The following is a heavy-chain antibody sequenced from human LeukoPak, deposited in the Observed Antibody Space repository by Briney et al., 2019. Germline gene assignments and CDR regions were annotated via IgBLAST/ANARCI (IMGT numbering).Heavy chain of an antibody. CDR3: ARWDIRGTAHQLDY. Sequence: PGGSLRLSCAASGFTLSRHWMSWVREAPGKGLEWVANINQDGSAKYYVDSVKGRFTISRDNARNSMYLQMNSLRAEDTAVYYCARWDIRGTAHQLDYWGQGTLVTVSS. CDR2: INQDGSAK. D-gene: IGHD5-12*01. CDR1: GFTLSRHW. J-gene: IGHJ4*02. V-gene: IGHV3-7*01.